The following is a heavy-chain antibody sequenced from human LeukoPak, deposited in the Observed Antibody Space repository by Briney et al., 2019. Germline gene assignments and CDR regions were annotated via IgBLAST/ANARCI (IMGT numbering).Heavy chain of an antibody. CDR3: ATYSRNSGREFHY. V-gene: IGHV3-7*01. CDR2: IRQDGGEQ. CDR1: GFTFSNDW. J-gene: IGHJ1*01. D-gene: IGHD6-13*01. Sequence: GGSLRLSCEASGFTFSNDWMGWVRQAPGKGLEWVANIRQDGGEQYYMDSVKGRFTISRDNGKNSAYLQMNSLRVEDTAVYYCATYSRNSGREFHYWGQGTLVSVSP.